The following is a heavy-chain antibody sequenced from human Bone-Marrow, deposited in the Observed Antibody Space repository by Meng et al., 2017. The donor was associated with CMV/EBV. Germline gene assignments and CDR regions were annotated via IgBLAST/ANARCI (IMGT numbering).Heavy chain of an antibody. CDR2: IIPIFGTA. D-gene: IGHD6-6*01. CDR3: ARVAKAAARHDY. CDR1: GGTFSSYA. V-gene: IGHV1-69*05. J-gene: IGHJ4*02. Sequence: SVKVSCKASGGTFSSYAISWVRQAPGQGLEWMGGIIPIFGTANYAQKFQGRVTITTDESTSTAYMELSSLRSEDTAVYYCARVAKAAARHDYWGQGTLVTVSS.